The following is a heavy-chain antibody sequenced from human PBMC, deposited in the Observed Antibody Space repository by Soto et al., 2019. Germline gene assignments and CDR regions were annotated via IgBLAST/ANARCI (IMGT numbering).Heavy chain of an antibody. CDR2: ISSGGTYQ. J-gene: IGHJ4*02. CDR1: TFSLSSYA. V-gene: IGHV3-30-3*01. CDR3: AREWNYRFEY. D-gene: IGHD3-16*02. Sequence: GRSRRLSWVPSTFSLSSYAMHWIRQSPGRGLEWMAVISSGGTYQSYADSVRGRFTISRDTSNNTPYAQIDNLTTADTGVFYCAREWNYRFEYWSRGTLVTVSS.